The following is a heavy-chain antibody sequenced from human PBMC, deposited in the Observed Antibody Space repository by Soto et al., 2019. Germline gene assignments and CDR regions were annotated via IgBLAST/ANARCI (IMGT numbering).Heavy chain of an antibody. CDR3: ARSDFDDGDYSSTVSDY. D-gene: IGHD4-17*01. J-gene: IGHJ4*02. V-gene: IGHV3-74*01. Sequence: KGMEWVSAVSGDLSTTYYADSVKGRFTISRDNAKNTLYLQMNSLRAEDTAVYYCARSDFDDGDYSSTVSDYLVQGSLVIGSS. CDR2: VSGDLSTT.